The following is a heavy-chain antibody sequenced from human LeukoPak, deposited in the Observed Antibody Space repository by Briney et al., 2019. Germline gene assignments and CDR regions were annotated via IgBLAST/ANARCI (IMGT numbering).Heavy chain of an antibody. CDR3: ARLGMATINY. CDR1: GYTFTSYG. J-gene: IGHJ4*02. CDR2: ISAYNGNT. V-gene: IGHV1-18*01. Sequence: ASVKVSCKASGYTFTSYGISWVRQAPGQGLEWMGWISAYNGNTNYAQKFQGRVTMTRDTSISTAYMELSRLRSDDTAVYYCARLGMATINYWGQGTLVTVSS. D-gene: IGHD5-24*01.